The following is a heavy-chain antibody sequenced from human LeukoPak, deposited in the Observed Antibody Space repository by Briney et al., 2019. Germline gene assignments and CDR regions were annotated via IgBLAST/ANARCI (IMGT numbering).Heavy chain of an antibody. J-gene: IGHJ6*02. CDR2: IIPTFGIA. V-gene: IGHV1-69*04. CDR1: GGTFSSYA. Sequence: ASVKVSCKASGGTFSSYAISWVRQAPGQGLECMGRIIPTFGIANYAQKFQGRVTITADKSTSTAYMELSSLRSEDTAVYYCARARVVVAATDGMDVWGQGTTVTVSS. D-gene: IGHD2-15*01. CDR3: ARARVVVAATDGMDV.